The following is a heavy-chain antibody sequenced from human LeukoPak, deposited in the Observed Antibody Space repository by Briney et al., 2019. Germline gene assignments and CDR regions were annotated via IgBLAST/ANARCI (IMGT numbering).Heavy chain of an antibody. Sequence: PSETLSLTCAVYGGSFSGYYWSWIRQPPGKGLEWIGEINHSGSTNYNPSLKSRVTISVDTSKNQFSLKLSSVTAADTAVYYCARRPYSSSWYRTYNWFDPWGQGTLVTVSS. V-gene: IGHV4-34*01. J-gene: IGHJ5*02. CDR1: GGSFSGYY. CDR2: INHSGST. CDR3: ARRPYSSSWYRTYNWFDP. D-gene: IGHD6-13*01.